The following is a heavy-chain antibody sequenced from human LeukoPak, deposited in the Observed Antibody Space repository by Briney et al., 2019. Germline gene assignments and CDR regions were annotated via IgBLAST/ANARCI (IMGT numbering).Heavy chain of an antibody. CDR3: ARDETTTVTTPIDY. CDR2: ISSSSSYI. CDR1: GFTFSSYA. D-gene: IGHD4-17*01. J-gene: IGHJ4*02. Sequence: GGSLRLSCAASGFTFSSYAMSGVRQAPGKGLEWVSSISSSSSYIYYADSVKGRFTISRDNAKNSLYLQMNSLRAEDTAVYYCARDETTTVTTPIDYWGQGTLVTVSS. V-gene: IGHV3-21*01.